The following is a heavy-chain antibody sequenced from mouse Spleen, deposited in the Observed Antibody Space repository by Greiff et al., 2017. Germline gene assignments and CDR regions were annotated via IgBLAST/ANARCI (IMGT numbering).Heavy chain of an antibody. J-gene: IGHJ4*01. CDR1: GFTFSDFY. Sequence: EVKLMESGGGLVQSGRSLRLSCATSGFTFSDFYMEWVRQAPGKGLEWIAASRNKANDYTTEYSASVKGRFIVSRDTSQSILYLQMNALRAEDTAVYYCARDDYYALDNWGQGTSVTVSS. CDR2: SRNKANDYTT. V-gene: IGHV7-1*01. CDR3: ARDDYYALDN.